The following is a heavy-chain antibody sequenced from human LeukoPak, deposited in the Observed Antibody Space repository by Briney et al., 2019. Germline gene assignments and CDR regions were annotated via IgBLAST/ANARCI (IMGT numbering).Heavy chain of an antibody. CDR3: ARDPSQGGDFWGENGMDV. V-gene: IGHV1-8*01. CDR1: GYTFTSYD. CDR2: MNPNSGNT. Sequence: ASVQVSCKASGYTFTSYDINWVRQATGQGLEWMGWMNPNSGNTGYAQKFQGRVTMTRNTSISTAYMELSSLRSEDTAVYYCARDPSQGGDFWGENGMDVWGQGTTVTVSS. J-gene: IGHJ6*02. D-gene: IGHD3-16*01.